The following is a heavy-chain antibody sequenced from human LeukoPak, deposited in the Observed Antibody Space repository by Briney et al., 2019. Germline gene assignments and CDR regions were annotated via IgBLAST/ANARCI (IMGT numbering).Heavy chain of an antibody. Sequence: ASVKVSCKASGYTFSVNSMHWVRQAPGQGLEWMGWINPNSGGANYAQKFQGRVTLTRDTSISTAYMELSNLRSDDTAVYYCARDRVGTNPNWFDPWGQGTQVIVSS. J-gene: IGHJ5*02. V-gene: IGHV1-2*02. D-gene: IGHD1/OR15-1a*01. CDR2: INPNSGGA. CDR3: ARDRVGTNPNWFDP. CDR1: GYTFSVNS.